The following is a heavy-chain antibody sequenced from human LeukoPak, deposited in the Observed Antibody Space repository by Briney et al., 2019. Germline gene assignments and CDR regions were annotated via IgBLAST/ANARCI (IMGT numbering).Heavy chain of an antibody. D-gene: IGHD6-19*01. J-gene: IGHJ6*03. CDR3: ARDGDSSGWYFYYYYYMDV. V-gene: IGHV3-9*03. CDR1: GFTFDDYA. CDR2: ISWNSGVI. Sequence: GGSLRLSCAASGFTFDDYAIHWVRQGPGKGLEWVSGISWNSGVIGYADSVKGRFTISRDNSKNTLYLQMGSLRAEDMAVYYCARDGDSSGWYFYYYYYMDVWGKGTTVTVSS.